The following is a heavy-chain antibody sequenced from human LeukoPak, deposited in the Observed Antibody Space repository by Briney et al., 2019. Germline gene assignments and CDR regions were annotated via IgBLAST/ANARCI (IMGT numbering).Heavy chain of an antibody. Sequence: SVKVSCKASGGTFSSHAISWVRQAPGQGLEWMGGIIPIFGTANYAQKFQGRVTITADKSTSTAYMELSSLRSEDTAVYYCAREVKLRYFDPYYYYYYMDVWGKGTTVTVSS. CDR3: AREVKLRYFDPYYYYYYMDV. D-gene: IGHD3-9*01. V-gene: IGHV1-69*06. J-gene: IGHJ6*03. CDR1: GGTFSSHA. CDR2: IIPIFGTA.